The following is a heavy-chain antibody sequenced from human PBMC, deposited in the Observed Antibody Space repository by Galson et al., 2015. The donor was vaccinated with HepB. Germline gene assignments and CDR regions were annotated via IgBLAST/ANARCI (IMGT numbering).Heavy chain of an antibody. CDR3: ARDGTTGVGYDFWSGPLVDV. Sequence: SLRLSCAAPGFTFSSYWMHWVRQAPGKGLVWVSRINSDGSSTSYADSVKGRFTISRDNAKNTLYLQMNSLRAEDTAVYYCARDGTTGVGYDFWSGPLVDVWGKGTTVTVSS. CDR2: INSDGSST. D-gene: IGHD3-3*01. V-gene: IGHV3-74*01. CDR1: GFTFSSYW. J-gene: IGHJ6*04.